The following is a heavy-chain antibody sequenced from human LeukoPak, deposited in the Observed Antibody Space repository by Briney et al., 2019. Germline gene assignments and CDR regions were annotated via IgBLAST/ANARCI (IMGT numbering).Heavy chain of an antibody. CDR3: AKHGGGATMVRGVYMDV. V-gene: IGHV3-30*02. CDR2: IRYDGSNK. Sequence: GGSLRLSCAASGFTFSSYGMHWVRQAPGKGLEWVAFIRYDGSNKYYADSVKGRFTISRDNSKNTLYLQMNSLRAEDTAVYYCAKHGGGATMVRGVYMDVWGKGTTVTISS. D-gene: IGHD3-10*01. J-gene: IGHJ6*03. CDR1: GFTFSSYG.